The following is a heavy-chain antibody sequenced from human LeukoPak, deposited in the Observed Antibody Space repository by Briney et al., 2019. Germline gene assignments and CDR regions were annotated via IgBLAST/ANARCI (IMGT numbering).Heavy chain of an antibody. CDR3: ARDIGGYFDY. V-gene: IGHV1-69*06. CDR1: GGTFSSYA. Sequence: GASVKVSCKASGGTFSSYAISWVRQAPGQGLEWMGGIIPIFGTANYAQKFQGRVTITADKSTSTAHVELSSLRSEDTAVYYCARDIGGYFDYWGQGTLVTVSS. CDR2: IIPIFGTA. D-gene: IGHD3-10*01. J-gene: IGHJ4*02.